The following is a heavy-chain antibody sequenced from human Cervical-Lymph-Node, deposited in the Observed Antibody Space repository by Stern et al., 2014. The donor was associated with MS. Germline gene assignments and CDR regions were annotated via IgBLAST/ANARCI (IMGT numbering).Heavy chain of an antibody. Sequence: VQLGQSGAEVQKPGASVKVSCKASGYTFTGNYIHWVRQAPGQGLEWMGRINPNSGGTKYAQKFQGRVSMARDTSISTAYMELSRLRSDDTAVYYCARGTYFDYYYYGMDVWGQGTTVTVSS. J-gene: IGHJ6*02. V-gene: IGHV1-2*06. D-gene: IGHD3-9*01. CDR3: ARGTYFDYYYYGMDV. CDR2: INPNSGGT. CDR1: GYTFTGNY.